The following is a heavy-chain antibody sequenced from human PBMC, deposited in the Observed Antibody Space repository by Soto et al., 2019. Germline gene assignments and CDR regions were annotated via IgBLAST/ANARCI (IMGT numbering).Heavy chain of an antibody. CDR3: ATEPRANQGRAAAGTLGWFES. V-gene: IGHV1-69*12. CDR2: IVPLFGTT. D-gene: IGHD6-13*01. CDR1: GGTLTHYA. Sequence: QVQLVQSGAEVKKPGSSVKVSCKASGGTLTHYAISWVRQAPGQGLEWMGGIVPLFGTTTYAQTFQGRVTITADASTTTAYMVLISLRSDDTAVYYCATEPRANQGRAAAGTLGWFESWGQGTLVTVSS. J-gene: IGHJ5*01.